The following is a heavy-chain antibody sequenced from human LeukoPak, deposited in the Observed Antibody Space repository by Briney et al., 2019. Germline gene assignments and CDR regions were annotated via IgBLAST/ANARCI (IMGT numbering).Heavy chain of an antibody. D-gene: IGHD6-19*01. CDR3: AKDIVSSGWRAFDI. V-gene: IGHV3-30*18. CDR2: ISYDGSNK. Sequence: GGSLRLSCAASGFTFSSYGMHWVRQAPGKGLEWVAVISYDGSNKYYADSVKGRFTISRDNAKNSLYLQMNSLRAEDTALYYCAKDIVSSGWRAFDIWGQGTMVTVSS. CDR1: GFTFSSYG. J-gene: IGHJ3*02.